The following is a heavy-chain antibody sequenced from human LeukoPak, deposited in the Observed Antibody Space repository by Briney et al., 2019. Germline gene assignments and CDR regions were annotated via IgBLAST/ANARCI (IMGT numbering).Heavy chain of an antibody. D-gene: IGHD6-13*01. V-gene: IGHV3-30*18. CDR2: ISYDGSNK. CDR3: AKELAAAPTGVDY. Sequence: GGSLRLSCAASGFTFSSYGMHWVRQAPGKGLEWVAVISYDGSNKYYADSVKGRFTISRDNSKNTLYLQMNSLRAEDTAVYYCAKELAAAPTGVDYWGQGTLVTVSS. CDR1: GFTFSSYG. J-gene: IGHJ4*02.